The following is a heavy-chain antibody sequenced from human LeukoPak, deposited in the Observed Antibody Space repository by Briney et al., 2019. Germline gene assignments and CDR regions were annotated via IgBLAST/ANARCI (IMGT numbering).Heavy chain of an antibody. Sequence: SETLSLTCTVSGGSISSGDYYWSWIRQPPGKGLEWIGYIYHSGSTYYNPSLKSRVTISVDTSKNQLSLKLNSVTAADTAVYYCARSYDSSGLDAFDIWGQGTMVTVSS. D-gene: IGHD3-22*01. CDR1: GGSISSGDYY. J-gene: IGHJ3*02. CDR3: ARSYDSSGLDAFDI. V-gene: IGHV4-30-4*01. CDR2: IYHSGST.